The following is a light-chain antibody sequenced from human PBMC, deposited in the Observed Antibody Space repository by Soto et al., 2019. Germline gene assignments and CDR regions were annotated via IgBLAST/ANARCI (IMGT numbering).Light chain of an antibody. Sequence: QSALTQPCSVSGSPGQSVTISCTGTSSDVGGYNYVSWYQQHPGKAPKLMIYEVSKRPSGAPDRFSGSKSGNTASLTISGLQTEDEADYYCCSYAGTYTVLFGGGTKLTVL. J-gene: IGLJ2*01. V-gene: IGLV2-11*01. CDR2: EVS. CDR3: CSYAGTYTVL. CDR1: SSDVGGYNY.